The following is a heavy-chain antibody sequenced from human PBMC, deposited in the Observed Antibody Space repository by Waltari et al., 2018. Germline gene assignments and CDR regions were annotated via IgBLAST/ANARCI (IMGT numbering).Heavy chain of an antibody. D-gene: IGHD5-12*01. CDR2: ISFDSNNK. Sequence: QVDLVESGGGVVQPGRSLRLSCAASGVTFHNYDMHWVRQARGKGLKWLAAISFDSNNKYYRDSVKGRFTISRDNSKNMLYLEMNSLGTEDTALYYCASVADTGYKTNWGQGTLVTVSS. V-gene: IGHV3-30-3*01. CDR1: GVTFHNYD. J-gene: IGHJ4*02. CDR3: ASVADTGYKTN.